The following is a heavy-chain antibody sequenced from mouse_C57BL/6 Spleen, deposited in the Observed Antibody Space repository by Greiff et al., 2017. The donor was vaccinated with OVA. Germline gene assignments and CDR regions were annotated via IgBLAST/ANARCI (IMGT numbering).Heavy chain of an antibody. V-gene: IGHV1-66*01. D-gene: IGHD1-1*01. J-gene: IGHJ4*01. CDR1: GYSFTSYY. Sequence: VQLQQSGPELVKPGASVKISCKASGYSFTSYYIHWVKQRPGQGLEWIGWIYPGSGNTKYNEKFKGKATLTADTSSSTAYMQLSSLTSEDSAVYYCARYYGSAGNAMDYWGQGTSVTVSS. CDR3: ARYYGSAGNAMDY. CDR2: IYPGSGNT.